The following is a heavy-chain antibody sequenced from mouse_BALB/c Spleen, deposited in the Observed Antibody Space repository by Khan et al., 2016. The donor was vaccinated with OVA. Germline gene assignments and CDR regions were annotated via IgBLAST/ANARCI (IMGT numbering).Heavy chain of an antibody. CDR3: TRRGLYGIFVY. V-gene: IGHV1-7*01. J-gene: IGHJ3*01. D-gene: IGHD2-1*01. CDR2: INPSTDYT. CDR1: GYTFISYW. Sequence: VELKQSGTELAKPGASVKMSCKASGYTFISYWMHWVKQRPGQGLEWIGYINPSTDYTEYNQKFKDKATLTTDKSSNTAYMQLSSLTSEDSGVYYCTRRGLYGIFVYWGQGTRVTVSA.